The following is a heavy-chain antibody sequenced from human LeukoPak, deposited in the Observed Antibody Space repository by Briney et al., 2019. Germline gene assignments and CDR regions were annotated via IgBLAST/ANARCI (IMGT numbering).Heavy chain of an antibody. CDR2: ISWDGGST. CDR1: GFTFDDYA. Sequence: PGGSLRLSCAASGFTFDDYAMHWVRQAPGKGLEWVSLISWDGGSTYYADSVKGRFTISRDNSKNSLYLQMNSLRAEDTALYYCAKGGYSGYDKSPYYYYYMDVWGKGTTVTVSS. J-gene: IGHJ6*03. V-gene: IGHV3-43D*03. CDR3: AKGGYSGYDKSPYYYYYMDV. D-gene: IGHD5-12*01.